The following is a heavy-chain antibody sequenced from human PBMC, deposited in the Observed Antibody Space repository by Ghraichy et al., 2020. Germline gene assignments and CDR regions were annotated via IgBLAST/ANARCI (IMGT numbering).Heavy chain of an antibody. Sequence: GGSLRLSCAASGFTFSSYSMNWVRQAPGKGLEWVSSISSSSSYIYYADSVKGRFTISRDNAKNSLYLQMNSLRAEDTAVYYCARDRYCSSTGCYCMDVWGQGTTVTVSS. J-gene: IGHJ6*02. CDR3: ARDRYCSSTGCYCMDV. CDR1: GFTFSSYS. D-gene: IGHD2-2*01. V-gene: IGHV3-21*01. CDR2: ISSSSSYI.